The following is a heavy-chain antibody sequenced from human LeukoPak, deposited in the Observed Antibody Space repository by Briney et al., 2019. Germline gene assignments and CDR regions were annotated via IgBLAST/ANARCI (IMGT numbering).Heavy chain of an antibody. Sequence: SETLSLTCTVSGGSISSGDYYWSWIRQPPGKGLEWIGYIYCSGSTYYNPSLKSRVTISVDTSKNQFSLKLSSVTAADTAVYYCARAGYSMSSRADAFDIWGQGTMVTVSS. J-gene: IGHJ3*02. V-gene: IGHV4-30-4*01. D-gene: IGHD1-26*01. CDR1: GGSISSGDYY. CDR3: ARAGYSMSSRADAFDI. CDR2: IYCSGST.